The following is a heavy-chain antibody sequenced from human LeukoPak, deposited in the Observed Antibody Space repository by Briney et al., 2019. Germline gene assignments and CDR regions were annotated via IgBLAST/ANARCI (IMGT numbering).Heavy chain of an antibody. J-gene: IGHJ4*02. Sequence: RASVKVSCKASGYTFTGYYMHWVRQAPGQGLEWMGWINPNSGGTNYAQKFQGRVTMTRDTSISTAYMELSRLRSDDTAVYYCARGVVVPAARIDHWGQGTLVAVSS. D-gene: IGHD2-2*01. CDR2: INPNSGGT. CDR3: ARGVVVPAARIDH. V-gene: IGHV1-2*02. CDR1: GYTFTGYY.